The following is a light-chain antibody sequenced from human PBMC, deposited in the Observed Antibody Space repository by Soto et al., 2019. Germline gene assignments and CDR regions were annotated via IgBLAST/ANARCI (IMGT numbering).Light chain of an antibody. J-gene: IGKJ2*01. CDR1: QSVSTS. Sequence: EIVMTQSPATLSVSPGERATLSCRANQSVSTSLAWYQQKPGQAPGLLIYSASTRVTGIPARFSGSGSGTEFTLTISSLQSEDFAVYYCQEYNSWPRYTFGQGTKLEIK. V-gene: IGKV3-15*01. CDR2: SAS. CDR3: QEYNSWPRYT.